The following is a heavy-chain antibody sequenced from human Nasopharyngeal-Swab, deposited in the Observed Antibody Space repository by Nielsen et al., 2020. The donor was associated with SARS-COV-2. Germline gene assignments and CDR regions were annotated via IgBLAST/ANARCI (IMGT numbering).Heavy chain of an antibody. Sequence: ASVKVSCKASGYTFTSYAMHWVRQAPGQGLEWMGWINAGNGNTKYSQKFQGRVTITRDTSASTAYMELSSLRSEDTAVYYCARVRVRAIFGVVIIREDAFDIWGQGTMVTVSS. D-gene: IGHD3-3*01. J-gene: IGHJ3*02. CDR2: INAGNGNT. CDR3: ARVRVRAIFGVVIIREDAFDI. CDR1: GYTFTSYA. V-gene: IGHV1-3*01.